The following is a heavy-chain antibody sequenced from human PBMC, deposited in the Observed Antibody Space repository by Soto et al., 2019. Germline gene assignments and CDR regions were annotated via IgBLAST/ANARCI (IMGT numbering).Heavy chain of an antibody. CDR1: GFNSTNYT. CDR2: GSGSGSGGST. Sequence: GGSLRLSSADSGFNSTNYTMTWDNQAPGKGLEWVSIGSGSGSGGSTNYADSVKGRFTISRDNSKNTLYLQMNSLRVEDTAVYYCAKDRDDYRNYVFDYWGQGTLVTASS. D-gene: IGHD4-4*01. V-gene: IGHV3-23*01. CDR3: AKDRDDYRNYVFDY. J-gene: IGHJ4*02.